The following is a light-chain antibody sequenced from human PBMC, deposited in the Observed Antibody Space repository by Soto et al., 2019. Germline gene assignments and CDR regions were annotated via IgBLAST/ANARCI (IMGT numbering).Light chain of an antibody. V-gene: IGLV1-40*01. J-gene: IGLJ2*01. Sequence: QSVLTQPPSVSGAPGQRVTISCNGSSSNIGAGYDVHWYQQVPETAPKLLIYGNNMRPSGVPDRVSGSKSGTSASLAITGLQAEDEADFYCQSYDSSLSAVVFGGGTKLTVL. CDR1: SSNIGAGYD. CDR2: GNN. CDR3: QSYDSSLSAVV.